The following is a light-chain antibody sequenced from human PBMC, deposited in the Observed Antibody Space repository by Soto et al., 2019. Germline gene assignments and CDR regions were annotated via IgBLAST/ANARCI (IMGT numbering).Light chain of an antibody. J-gene: IGKJ2*02. CDR2: KAS. V-gene: IGKV1-5*03. Sequence: DIQITQSPSTLSASVGDRVTITCRASQSISSWLAWYQQKPGKAPNLLIYKASSLKSGVPSRFSGSGSGTEVTLTISSLQPDDSATYDCQQYNSYFRTFGQGTKLEIK. CDR1: QSISSW. CDR3: QQYNSYFRT.